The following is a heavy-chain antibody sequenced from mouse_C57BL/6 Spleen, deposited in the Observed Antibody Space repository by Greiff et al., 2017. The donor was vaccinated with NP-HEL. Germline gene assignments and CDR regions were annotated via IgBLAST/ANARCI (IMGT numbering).Heavy chain of an antibody. CDR1: GYTFTSYW. Sequence: QVQLQQPGAELVRPGSSVKLSCKASGYTFTSYWMHWVKQRPIQGLEWIGNIDPSDSETHYNQKFKDKATLTVDKSSSTAYMQLSSLTSEDSAVYYCARTPLLLRSYFDYWGQGTTLTVSS. D-gene: IGHD1-1*01. V-gene: IGHV1-52*01. CDR2: IDPSDSET. CDR3: ARTPLLLRSYFDY. J-gene: IGHJ2*01.